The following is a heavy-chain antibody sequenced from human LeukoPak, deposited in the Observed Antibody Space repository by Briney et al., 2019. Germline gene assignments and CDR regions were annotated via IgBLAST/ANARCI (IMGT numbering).Heavy chain of an antibody. CDR1: GFTVSGHG. CDR3: ARDRSNSWTFDY. J-gene: IGHJ4*02. CDR2: ISYDGSHI. D-gene: IGHD6-13*01. V-gene: IGHV3-30*03. Sequence: GGSLRLSCAASGFTVSGHGMHWVRQAPGKGLEWMAVISYDGSHIYYADSVKGRFTISRDSSKNTLYLQMNSLRTDDTAVYYCARDRSNSWTFDYWGQGTLVTVSS.